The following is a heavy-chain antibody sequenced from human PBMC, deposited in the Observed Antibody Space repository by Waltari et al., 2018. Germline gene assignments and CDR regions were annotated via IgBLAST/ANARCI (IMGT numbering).Heavy chain of an antibody. CDR3: AVSPDTATSRAAFHF. V-gene: IGHV4-61*02. J-gene: IGHJ6*02. Sequence: QVQLQESGPGLAKASPTLSLTCDAPGGSISTLNFYWSWIRQPAGKGLEWIGRIYRSGVTDYNPSLRGRATMFLDMSKNQFSLTVDSLIAADTAVYYCAVSPDTATSRAAFHFWGPGTTVSVSS. CDR1: GGSISTLNFY. CDR2: IYRSGVT. D-gene: IGHD5-18*01.